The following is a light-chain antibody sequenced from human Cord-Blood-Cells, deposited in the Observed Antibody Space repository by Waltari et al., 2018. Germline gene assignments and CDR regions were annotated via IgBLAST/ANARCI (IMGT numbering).Light chain of an antibody. V-gene: IGLV1-47*01. CDR1: SSNLGSNY. J-gene: IGLJ3*02. Sequence: QSVLTQPPSASGTPGQRVTISCSGSSSNLGSNYVYWSQQLPGTAPKLLIYRNNKRPSGVPDRFSGSKSGTAASLAISGLRSEDEADYYCAAWDDSLSGNWVFGGGTKLTVL. CDR3: AAWDDSLSGNWV. CDR2: RNN.